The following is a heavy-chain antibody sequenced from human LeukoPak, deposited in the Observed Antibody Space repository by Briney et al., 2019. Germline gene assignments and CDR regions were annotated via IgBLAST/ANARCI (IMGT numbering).Heavy chain of an antibody. CDR2: ISSYSSYI. D-gene: IGHD2-15*01. J-gene: IGHJ6*03. Sequence: GGSLRLSCAASGFTFSDYAMNWVRQAPGKGLEWVSYISSYSSYIYYADSVQGRFASSRDNPNNSVILHMNGLRAEDTAVYYCARGNTGYCDGPSCYNHFFFMDVWGKGTTVAVSS. CDR3: ARGNTGYCDGPSCYNHFFFMDV. V-gene: IGHV3-21*01. CDR1: GFTFSDYA.